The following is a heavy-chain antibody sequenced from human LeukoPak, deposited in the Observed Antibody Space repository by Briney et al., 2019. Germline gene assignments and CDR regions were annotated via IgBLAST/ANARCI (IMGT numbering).Heavy chain of an antibody. J-gene: IGHJ4*02. Sequence: SETLSLTCAVYGGSFSGYYWSWIRQPPGKGLEWIGEINHSGSTNYNPSLKIRVTISVDTSKNQFSLKLSSVTAADTAVYYCAASSTGSGYPYRSYYFDYWGQGTLVTVSS. CDR3: AASSTGSGYPYRSYYFDY. CDR2: INHSGST. D-gene: IGHD5-12*01. V-gene: IGHV4-34*01. CDR1: GGSFSGYY.